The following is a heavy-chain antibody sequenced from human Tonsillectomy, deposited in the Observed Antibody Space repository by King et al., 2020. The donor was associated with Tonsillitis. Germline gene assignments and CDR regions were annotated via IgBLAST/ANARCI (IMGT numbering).Heavy chain of an antibody. D-gene: IGHD2-21*02. J-gene: IGHJ4*02. CDR3: ARHARSGDYGIGGPDY. V-gene: IGHV5-51*01. CDR1: GYSFTSYW. Sequence: QLVQSGAEVKKSGESLKISCKGSGYSFTSYWIGWVRQMPGKGLEWMGIIQPGDSDTRYSPSFQGQGSISADKSINTAYLQWSSLKASDTAMYYCARHARSGDYGIGGPDYWGQGSLVAVSS. CDR2: IQPGDSDT.